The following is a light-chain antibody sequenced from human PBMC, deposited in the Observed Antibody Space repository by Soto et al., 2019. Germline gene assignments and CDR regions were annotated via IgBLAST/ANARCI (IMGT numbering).Light chain of an antibody. CDR3: QQYNDWPWT. CDR2: DAS. Sequence: EIVMTQSPATLSLSPGEGATLSGRASQSVSGKLAWYQHQPGQTHRLLIYDASTRATGIPARFSGSGSGTDFTLTISSLQSEDFAVYYCQQYNDWPWTFGQGTKVDIK. V-gene: IGKV3-15*01. CDR1: QSVSGK. J-gene: IGKJ1*01.